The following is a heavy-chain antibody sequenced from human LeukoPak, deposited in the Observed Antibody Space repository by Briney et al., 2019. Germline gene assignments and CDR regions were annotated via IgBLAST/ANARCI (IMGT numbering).Heavy chain of an antibody. CDR2: ISGSGGTT. J-gene: IGHJ4*02. Sequence: GGSLRLSCAASGFTFSSYAMSWVRQAPGKGLEWVSAISGSGGTTYYADSVKGHFTISRDNSKNTLYLQMNSLRAEDTAVYYCANDVLGYCSSTSCPATYWGQGTLVTVSS. V-gene: IGHV3-23*01. CDR1: GFTFSSYA. CDR3: ANDVLGYCSSTSCPATY. D-gene: IGHD2-2*01.